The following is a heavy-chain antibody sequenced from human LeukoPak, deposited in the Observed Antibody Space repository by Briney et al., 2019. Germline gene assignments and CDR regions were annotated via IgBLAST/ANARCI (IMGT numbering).Heavy chain of an antibody. V-gene: IGHV1-69*05. J-gene: IGHJ3*02. D-gene: IGHD5-24*01. CDR2: IIPIFGTA. Sequence: SVEVSCKASGGTFSSYAISWVRQAPGQGLEWMGGIIPIFGTANYAQKFQGRVTITTDESTSTAYMELSSLRSEDTAVYYCARDRTRRDGYNFGAFDIWGQGTMVTVSS. CDR1: GGTFSSYA. CDR3: ARDRTRRDGYNFGAFDI.